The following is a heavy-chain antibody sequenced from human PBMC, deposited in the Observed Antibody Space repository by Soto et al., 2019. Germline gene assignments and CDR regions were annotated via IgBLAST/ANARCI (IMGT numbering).Heavy chain of an antibody. D-gene: IGHD3-3*01. CDR1: GGSFSGYY. CDR2: INHSGST. Sequence: PSETLSLTCAVYGGSFSGYYWSWIRQPPGKGLEWIGEINHSGSTNYNPSLKSRVTISVDTSKNQFSLKLSSVTAADTAVYYCATEGLDYDFWSASWGQGTLVTVSS. J-gene: IGHJ5*02. V-gene: IGHV4-34*01. CDR3: ATEGLDYDFWSAS.